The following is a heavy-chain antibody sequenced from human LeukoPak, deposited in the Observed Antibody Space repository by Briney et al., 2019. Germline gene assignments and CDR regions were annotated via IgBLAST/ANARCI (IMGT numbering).Heavy chain of an antibody. V-gene: IGHV4-4*02. J-gene: IGHJ4*02. Sequence: SGTLSLTCAVSGGSISSSNWWSWVRQPPGKGLEWIGEIYHSGSTNYNPSLKSRVTISVDKSKNQFSLKLSSVTAADTAVYYCARRGGSGSYYPNLFDYWGQGTLVTVSS. D-gene: IGHD3-10*01. CDR2: IYHSGST. CDR1: GGSISSSNW. CDR3: ARRGGSGSYYPNLFDY.